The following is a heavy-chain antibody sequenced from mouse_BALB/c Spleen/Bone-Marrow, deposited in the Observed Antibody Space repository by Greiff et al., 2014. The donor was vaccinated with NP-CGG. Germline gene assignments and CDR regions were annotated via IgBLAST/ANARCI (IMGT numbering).Heavy chain of an antibody. CDR1: GFTFSDYG. V-gene: IGHV5-15*02. CDR3: ARDQVYYYGSSYGYFDV. CDR2: ISNLAYSI. D-gene: IGHD1-1*01. J-gene: IGHJ1*01. Sequence: EVKLMESGGGLVQPGGSRKLSCAASGFTFSDYGMAWVRQAPGKGPEWVAFISNLAYSIYYEDTLTGRFTISRENAKNTLYLEMSSLRSEDTDMYYCARDQVYYYGSSYGYFDVWGAGTTVTVSS.